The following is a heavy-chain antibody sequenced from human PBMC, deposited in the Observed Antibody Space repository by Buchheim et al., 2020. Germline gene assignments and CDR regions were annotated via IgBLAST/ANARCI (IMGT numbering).Heavy chain of an antibody. D-gene: IGHD5-18*01. CDR3: ARDRAVGVGGDVDTAMDEGYYYYYGMDV. CDR1: GGSISSGGYS. V-gene: IGHV4-30-4*07. Sequence: QVQLQESGPGLVKPSQTLSLTCAVSGGSISSGGYSWSWIRQPPGKGLEWIGYIYYSGITYYTPSLKRRVTISVDTSKNQFSLKLSSVTAADTAVYYCARDRAVGVGGDVDTAMDEGYYYYYGMDVWGQGTT. J-gene: IGHJ6*02. CDR2: IYYSGIT.